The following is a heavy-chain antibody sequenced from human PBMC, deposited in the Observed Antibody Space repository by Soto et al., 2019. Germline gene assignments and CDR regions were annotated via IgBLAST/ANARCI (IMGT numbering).Heavy chain of an antibody. CDR2: ISYDGSKK. J-gene: IGHJ3*02. CDR1: GFTFSSYA. Sequence: YLRLSCSASGFTFSSYAMHGVRPAPGKGLEWVAVISYDGSKKYYADSVKGRFTISRDNSKNTLYLQMNSLRAEDTAVYYCARPEVVRIVVVNAFDIWGQGTMVTV. D-gene: IGHD3-22*01. V-gene: IGHV3-30-3*01. CDR3: ARPEVVRIVVVNAFDI.